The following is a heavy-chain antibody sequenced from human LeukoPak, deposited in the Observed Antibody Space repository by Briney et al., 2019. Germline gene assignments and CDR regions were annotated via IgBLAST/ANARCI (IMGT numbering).Heavy chain of an antibody. CDR2: IYYSGSS. D-gene: IGHD6-19*01. V-gene: IGHV4-59*08. CDR3: ARHSRPYSSGWYVWDY. CDR1: GGSISSYY. Sequence: SETLSLTCTVSGGSISSYYWSWIRQPPGKGLEWIGYIYYSGSSNYNPSLKSRVTISVDTSKNQFSLKLSSVTAADTAVYYCARHSRPYSSGWYVWDYWGQGTLVTVSS. J-gene: IGHJ4*02.